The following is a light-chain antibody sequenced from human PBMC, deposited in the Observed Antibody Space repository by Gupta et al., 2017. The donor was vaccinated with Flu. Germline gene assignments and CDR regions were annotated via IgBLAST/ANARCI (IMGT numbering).Light chain of an antibody. CDR3: AAWDDTLNGI. CDR1: ETNIGSKT. V-gene: IGLV1-44*01. J-gene: IGLJ2*01. CDR2: NND. Sequence: QRVTISCSGSETNIGSKTVTWYQQPPGAAPRLVIYNNDKRPPGVPNRISGSKSGTSASLAISGLQAGDEADYYCAAWDDTLNGIFGGGTRLTVL.